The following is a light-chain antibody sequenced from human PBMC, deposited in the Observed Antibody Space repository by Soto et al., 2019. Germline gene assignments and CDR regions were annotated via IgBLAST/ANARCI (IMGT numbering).Light chain of an antibody. V-gene: IGLV2-14*01. CDR1: SSDVGGYNY. CDR2: EVS. Sequence: QSVLTQPASVSGSPVQSITMSCTGTSSDVGGYNYVSWYQQHPGKAPKLMIYEVSNRPSGVSNRFSGSKSGNTASLTISGLQAEDEADYYCSSYTSSSTLLYVFGTGTKVTVL. J-gene: IGLJ1*01. CDR3: SSYTSSSTLLYV.